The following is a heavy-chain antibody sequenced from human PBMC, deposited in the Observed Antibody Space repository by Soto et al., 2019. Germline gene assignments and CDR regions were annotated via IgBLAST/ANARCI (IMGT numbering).Heavy chain of an antibody. CDR2: ISGGGDTT. J-gene: IGHJ4*02. Sequence: GGSLRLSCAASGFTFSGYEMNWVRQTPGKGLEWLSYISGGGDTTYYADSVKGRFTVSRDNAKNSLYLHMNNLRAEDTAVYYCARDSYSSSPLDYWGQGTLVTVSS. CDR3: ARDSYSSSPLDY. D-gene: IGHD6-6*01. V-gene: IGHV3-48*03. CDR1: GFTFSGYE.